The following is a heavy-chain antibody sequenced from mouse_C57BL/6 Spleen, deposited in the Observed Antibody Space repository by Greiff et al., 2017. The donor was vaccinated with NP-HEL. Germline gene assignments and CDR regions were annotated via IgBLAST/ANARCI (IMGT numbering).Heavy chain of an antibody. CDR1: GYSITSGYY. J-gene: IGHJ3*01. CDR2: ISYDGSN. CDR3: ARGPSWFAY. Sequence: EVQLQESGPGLVKPSHSLSLTCSVTGYSITSGYYWNWIRQFPGNKLEWMGYISYDGSNNYNPSLKNRISITRDTSKNQFFLKLNSVTTEDTATYYCARGPSWFAYWGQGTLVTVSA. V-gene: IGHV3-6*01.